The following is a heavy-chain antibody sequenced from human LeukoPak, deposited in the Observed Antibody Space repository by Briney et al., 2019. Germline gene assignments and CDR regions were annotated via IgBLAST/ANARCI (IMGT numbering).Heavy chain of an antibody. CDR1: GFTFSSYS. D-gene: IGHD5-18*01. Sequence: GGSLRLSCAASGFTFSSYSMNWVRQAPGKGLEWVSYIGSSSSTIYYGDSVKGRFTISRDNAKNSLYLQMNSLRDEDTAVYYCARGGSGYSYGKIDSWGQGILVTVSS. J-gene: IGHJ4*02. CDR2: IGSSSSTI. V-gene: IGHV3-48*02. CDR3: ARGGSGYSYGKIDS.